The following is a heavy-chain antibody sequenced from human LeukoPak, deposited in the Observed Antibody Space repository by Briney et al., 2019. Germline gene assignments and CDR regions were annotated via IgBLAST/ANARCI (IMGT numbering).Heavy chain of an antibody. Sequence: PSETLSLTCAVYGGSFSGYYWSWIRQPPGKGLEWIGEINHSGSTNYNPSLKSRVTISVDTSKSQFSLKLSSVTAAGTAVYYCARARYYGSGSYYRLDYWGQGTLVTVSS. J-gene: IGHJ4*02. CDR1: GGSFSGYY. CDR3: ARARYYGSGSYYRLDY. CDR2: INHSGST. V-gene: IGHV4-34*01. D-gene: IGHD3-10*01.